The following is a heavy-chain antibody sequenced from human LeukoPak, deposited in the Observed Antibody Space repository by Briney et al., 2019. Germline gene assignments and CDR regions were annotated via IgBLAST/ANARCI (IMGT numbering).Heavy chain of an antibody. CDR1: GFTFSSHT. D-gene: IGHD2-21*02. CDR2: ISSSSSRI. J-gene: IGHJ3*02. V-gene: IGHV3-48*02. Sequence: PGGSLRLSCAASGFTFSSHTMNWVRQAPGKGLEWVSYISSSSSRIYYADSVKGRFTISRDNAKNSLYLQMNSLRDEDTAVYYRARGLIYCGGDCYRAFDIWGQGTMVTVSS. CDR3: ARGLIYCGGDCYRAFDI.